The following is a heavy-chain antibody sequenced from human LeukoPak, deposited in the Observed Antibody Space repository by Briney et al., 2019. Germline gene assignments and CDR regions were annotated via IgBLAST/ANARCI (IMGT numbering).Heavy chain of an antibody. J-gene: IGHJ4*02. CDR2: INAYNGDT. CDR1: NYTFTSYG. Sequence: ASVKVSCKASNYTFTSYGISWVRQAPGQGLEWMARINAYNGDTNYAQKLQGRVTLTTDTSTSTAYMELRSLGSDDTAVYYCARDGSGVWFDYWGQGTLVTVSS. V-gene: IGHV1-18*01. CDR3: ARDGSGVWFDY. D-gene: IGHD3-10*01.